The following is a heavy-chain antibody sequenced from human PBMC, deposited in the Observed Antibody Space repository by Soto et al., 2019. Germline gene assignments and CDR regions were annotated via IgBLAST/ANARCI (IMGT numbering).Heavy chain of an antibody. J-gene: IGHJ6*02. CDR3: AKDAITMVRGVISYYGMDV. CDR2: ISWNSGSI. D-gene: IGHD3-10*01. CDR1: GFTFDDYA. V-gene: IGHV3-9*01. Sequence: ESGGGLVQPGRSLRLSCAASGFTFDDYAMHWVRQAPGKGLEWVSGISWNSGSIGYADSVKGRFTISRDNAKNSLYLQMNSLRAEDTALYYCAKDAITMVRGVISYYGMDVWGQGTTLTVSS.